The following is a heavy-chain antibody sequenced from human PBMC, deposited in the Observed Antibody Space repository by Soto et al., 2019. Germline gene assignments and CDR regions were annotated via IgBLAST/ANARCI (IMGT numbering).Heavy chain of an antibody. CDR1: GFSFSISP. V-gene: IGHV3-30-3*01. CDR2: ISYDGNNK. Sequence: QVQLVESGGGVVQPGRSLRLSCAASGFSFSISPMHWVRQAPGKGPEWVALISYDGNNKFYADSVKGRFTISRDNYKSQLYLQVDSLRPEDAAVYYCARDPKTAGGQHWAFNYFDSWGQGTLVTVSS. D-gene: IGHD2-21*02. CDR3: ARDPKTAGGQHWAFNYFDS. J-gene: IGHJ4*02.